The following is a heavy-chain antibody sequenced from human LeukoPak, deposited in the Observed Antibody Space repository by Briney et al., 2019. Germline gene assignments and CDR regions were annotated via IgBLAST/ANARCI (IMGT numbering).Heavy chain of an antibody. J-gene: IGHJ4*02. Sequence: SETLSLTCAVYGGSFSGYYWSWIRQPPGKGLEWIGEINHSGSTNYNPSLKSRVTISVDTSKNQFSLKLSSVTAADTAVYYCARDGGNGAYYFDYWGQGTLVTVSS. CDR3: ARDGGNGAYYFDY. CDR1: GGSFSGYY. CDR2: INHSGST. D-gene: IGHD2-15*01. V-gene: IGHV4-34*01.